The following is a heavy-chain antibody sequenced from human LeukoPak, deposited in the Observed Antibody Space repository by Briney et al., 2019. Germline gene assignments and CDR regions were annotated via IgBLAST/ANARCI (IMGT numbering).Heavy chain of an antibody. V-gene: IGHV3-7*01. J-gene: IGHJ4*02. Sequence: GGSLRLSCAASGFTFNNYWMSWVRQAPGKGLEWVTNIKGDGSEKYYVESVKDRFTISRDNSKNTLYLQMNSLRAEDTAVYYCARGVPSGDFDYWGQGTLVTVSS. D-gene: IGHD7-27*01. CDR3: ARGVPSGDFDY. CDR2: IKGDGSEK. CDR1: GFTFNNYW.